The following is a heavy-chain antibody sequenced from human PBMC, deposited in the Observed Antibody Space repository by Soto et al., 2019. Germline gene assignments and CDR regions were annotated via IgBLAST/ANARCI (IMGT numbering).Heavy chain of an antibody. CDR1: GYTFTSYG. D-gene: IGHD2-2*01. CDR2: ISAYNGNT. V-gene: IGHV1-18*01. Sequence: QVQLVQSGAEVKKPGASVKVSCKASGYTFTSYGISWVRQAPGQGLEWMGWISAYNGNTNYAQQLQGRVTMTTDTSTSTAYMELRSLRSDDTAVYYCARRYCSSTSCYRRSYYYYMDVWGKGTTVTVSS. CDR3: ARRYCSSTSCYRRSYYYYMDV. J-gene: IGHJ6*03.